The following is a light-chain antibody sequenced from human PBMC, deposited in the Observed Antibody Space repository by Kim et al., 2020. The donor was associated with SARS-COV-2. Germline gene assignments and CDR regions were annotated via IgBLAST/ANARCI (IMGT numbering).Light chain of an antibody. Sequence: ASVGGRVTITCRSSQSIRNDVGWYQQKPGNAPKLLIYAISTLQSGVSSRFSGSGSGTDFTLTISSLQPGDSATYYCLEDDTYPWAFGQGTKVDIK. V-gene: IGKV1-6*01. CDR1: QSIRND. J-gene: IGKJ1*01. CDR2: AIS. CDR3: LEDDTYPWA.